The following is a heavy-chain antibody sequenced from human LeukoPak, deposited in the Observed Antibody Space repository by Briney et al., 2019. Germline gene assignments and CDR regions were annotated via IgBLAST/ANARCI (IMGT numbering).Heavy chain of an antibody. J-gene: IGHJ6*04. V-gene: IGHV3-33*01. CDR1: GFPFSIYG. CDR3: ARTSEVVVPAAMWYYYYVMDV. CDR2: IWYVGSNK. Sequence: PGRSLRLSCAASGFPFSIYGMHCVRQAPRRGREWVADIWYVGSNKYYADSVKGRFTISRDNPKHTLYLQMNSLRTEDTAVDYCARTSEVVVPAAMWYYYYVMDVWGKGTTVTVSS. D-gene: IGHD2-2*01.